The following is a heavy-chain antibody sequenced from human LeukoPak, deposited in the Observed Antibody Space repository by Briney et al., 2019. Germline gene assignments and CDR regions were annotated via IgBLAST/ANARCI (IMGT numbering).Heavy chain of an antibody. CDR3: AKSEAMFSSRSLGY. CDR1: GFTFSAFA. V-gene: IGHV3-23*01. J-gene: IGHJ4*02. D-gene: IGHD6-13*01. Sequence: GGSLRLSCAASGFTFSAFAMSWVRQAPGKGLEWVSGISGDGASTHYADSVKGRFSISRDNSRNMLYLQMNSLRAEDTAVYYRAKSEAMFSSRSLGYWGQGTLVTVSS. CDR2: ISGDGAST.